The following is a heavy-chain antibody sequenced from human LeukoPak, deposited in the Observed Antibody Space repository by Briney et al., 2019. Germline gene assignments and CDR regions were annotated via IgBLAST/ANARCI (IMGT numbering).Heavy chain of an antibody. CDR2: INPSGGST. CDR1: GYTFTSYY. CDR3: LSDATYYGMDV. V-gene: IGHV1-46*01. J-gene: IGHJ6*02. Sequence: ASVPVSCQASGYTFTSYYMHWVRQAPAQGLEWMGIINPSGGSTSYAQKFQGRVTMTRDTSTSTVYMELSSLRSEDTAVYYCLSDATYYGMDVWGQGTTVTVSS. D-gene: IGHD2-15*01.